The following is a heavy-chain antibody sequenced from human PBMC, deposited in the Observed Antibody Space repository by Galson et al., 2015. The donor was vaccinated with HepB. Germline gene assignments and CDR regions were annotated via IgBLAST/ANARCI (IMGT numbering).Heavy chain of an antibody. CDR1: GYTFTGYY. CDR2: INPNSGGT. D-gene: IGHD5-18*01. CDR3: ARVTKYSYGTNYYYYGMDV. J-gene: IGHJ6*02. Sequence: SVKVSCKASGYTFTGYYMHWVRQAPGQGLEWMGRINPNSGGTNYAQKFQGRVTMTRDTSISTAYMELSRLRSDDTAVYYCARVTKYSYGTNYYYYGMDVWGQGTTVTVSS. V-gene: IGHV1-2*06.